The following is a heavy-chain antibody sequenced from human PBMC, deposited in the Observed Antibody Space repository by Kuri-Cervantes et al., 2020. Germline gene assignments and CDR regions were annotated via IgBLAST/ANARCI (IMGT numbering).Heavy chain of an antibody. J-gene: IGHJ4*02. V-gene: IGHV3-30*03. D-gene: IGHD4-17*01. Sequence: GESLKISCAAFGFTFSSYGMHWVRQAPGKGLEWVAVVSYDGSNKYYADSVKGRFAVSRDNSKNTLYLQMNRLRSEDTAVYYCATYGDYFDYWGQGTLVTVSS. CDR3: ATYGDYFDY. CDR1: GFTFSSYG. CDR2: VSYDGSNK.